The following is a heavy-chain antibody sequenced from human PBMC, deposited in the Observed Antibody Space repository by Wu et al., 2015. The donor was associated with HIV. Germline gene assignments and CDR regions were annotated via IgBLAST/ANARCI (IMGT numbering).Heavy chain of an antibody. CDR1: GYTFTGYY. CDR3: ARAPGIAVDPRLRYYGMDV. J-gene: IGHJ6*02. CDR2: INPNSGGT. Sequence: QVQLVQSGAEVKKPGSSVKVSCKASGYTFTGYYMHWVRQAPGQGLEWMGWINPNSGGTNYAQKFQGRVTMTRDTSISTAYMELSRLRSDDTAVYYCARAPGIAVDPRLRYYGMDVWGQGTTVTVSS. V-gene: IGHV1-2*02. D-gene: IGHD6-19*01.